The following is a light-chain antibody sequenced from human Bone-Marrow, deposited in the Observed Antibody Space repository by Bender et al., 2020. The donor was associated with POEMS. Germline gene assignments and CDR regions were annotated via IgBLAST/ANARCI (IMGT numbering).Light chain of an antibody. V-gene: IGLV7-46*01. Sequence: ELTQPSSVSVSAGQTARITCSGDVLATKYARWFQQKPGQAPRTLIYDTSNKHSWTPARFSGSLLGGKAALTLSGAQPEDEAEYYCLFYYSGVGIFGGGTKLTVL. CDR3: LFYYSGVGI. CDR2: DTS. J-gene: IGLJ2*01. CDR1: DVLATKY.